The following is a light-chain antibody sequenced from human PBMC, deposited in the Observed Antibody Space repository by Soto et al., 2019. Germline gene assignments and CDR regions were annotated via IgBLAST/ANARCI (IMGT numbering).Light chain of an antibody. CDR1: SGDVGSYNP. CDR2: EDS. J-gene: IGLJ2*01. Sequence: QSALTQPASVSGSPGQSITISCSGASGDVGSYNPVSWYQQHPGKAPKLTIYEDSKRPSGVSNRFSGSKSGNTASLTISGLQDEDEADYYCCSYAGSTTVVFGGGTQLTVL. CDR3: CSYAGSTTVV. V-gene: IGLV2-23*01.